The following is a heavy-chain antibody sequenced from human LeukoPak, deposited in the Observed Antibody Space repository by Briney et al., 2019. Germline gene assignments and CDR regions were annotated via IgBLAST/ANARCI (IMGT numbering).Heavy chain of an antibody. CDR2: INHSGST. CDR1: GGSFSGYY. V-gene: IGHV4-34*01. CDR3: AGDILTGYSY. J-gene: IGHJ4*02. Sequence: SETLSLTCAVYGGSFSGYYWSWIRQPPGKGLEWIGEINHSGSTNYNPSLKSRVTISVDTSKNQFSLKLSSVTAADTAVYYCAGDILTGYSYWGQGTLVTVSS. D-gene: IGHD3-9*01.